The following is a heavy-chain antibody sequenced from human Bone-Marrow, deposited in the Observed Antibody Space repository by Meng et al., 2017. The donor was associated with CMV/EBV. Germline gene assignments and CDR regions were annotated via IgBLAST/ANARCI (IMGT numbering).Heavy chain of an antibody. CDR2: IQVIGHT. V-gene: IGHV4-4*07. CDR3: AGSRPGGGACDY. D-gene: IGHD3-16*01. Sequence: QVQIQERGPGLVKPSETLSLPCIVSGASIKNYNWNWVRQPAGQGLEWIGLIQVIGHTVYNPSLKSRDTVSLDASKSQFSLTLNSVTAADTATYYCAGSRPGGGACDYWGQGILVTVSS. CDR1: GASIKNYN. J-gene: IGHJ4*02.